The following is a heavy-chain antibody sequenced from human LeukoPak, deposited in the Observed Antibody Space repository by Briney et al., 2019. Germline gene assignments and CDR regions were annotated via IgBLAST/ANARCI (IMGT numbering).Heavy chain of an antibody. Sequence: SETLSLTCTVSGYSISSGYYWGWIRQPPGKGLEWIGSIYHSGSTYYNPSLKSRVTISVDTSTNQFSLRLSSVTAADTAIYYCARVFDCSACSTRNFYFDYWGQGILVTVSS. CDR3: ARVFDCSACSTRNFYFDY. CDR1: GYSISSGYY. CDR2: IYHSGST. D-gene: IGHD2-15*01. J-gene: IGHJ4*02. V-gene: IGHV4-38-2*02.